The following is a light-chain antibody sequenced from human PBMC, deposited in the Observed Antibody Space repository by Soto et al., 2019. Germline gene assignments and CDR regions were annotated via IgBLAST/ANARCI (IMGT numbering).Light chain of an antibody. J-gene: IGKJ1*01. Sequence: DIKMTPSPSSMSISVGDRVTISCQASKDITNSLNWYQQKPGKAPKLLIYAASRLQSGVPSRFSGSGSETDFTLTISSLQPEDFATYSCQQSYSTTWTFGQGTKVEIQ. V-gene: IGKV1-39*01. CDR2: AAS. CDR3: QQSYSTTWT. CDR1: KDITNS.